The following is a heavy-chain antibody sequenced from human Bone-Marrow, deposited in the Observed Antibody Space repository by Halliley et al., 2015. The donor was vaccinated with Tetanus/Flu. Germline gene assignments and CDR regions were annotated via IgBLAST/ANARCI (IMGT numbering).Heavy chain of an antibody. CDR3: ARDAGGRRFPYYFNY. V-gene: IGHV6-1*01. Sequence: GLVKPSQTLSVTCAISGDSVSSDSAAWNWIRQSPSRGLEWLGRTYYRSKWYNDYAESVKSRMTINPDTPKNQFSLQLNSVTPEDTAVYYCARDAGGRRFPYYFNYWGQGTLVAVSS. J-gene: IGHJ4*02. CDR1: GDSVSSDSAA. CDR2: TYYRSKWYN. D-gene: IGHD3-16*01.